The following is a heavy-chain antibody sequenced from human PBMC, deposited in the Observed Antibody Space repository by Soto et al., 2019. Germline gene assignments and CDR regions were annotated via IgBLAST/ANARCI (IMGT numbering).Heavy chain of an antibody. CDR2: ISGSSSSI. CDR1: GFNFSRYS. CDR3: ARFSSRWPDTSLYFFDY. J-gene: IGHJ4*02. Sequence: EVQLVESGGGLVKPGGSLRLSCAASGFNFSRYSMHWVRQAPGKGLEWVSSISGSSSSIYSADSLKGRFTISRDNAKTSLYLQMNSRRAEDTAVYHCARFSSRWPDTSLYFFDYWGQGTLVTVSS. D-gene: IGHD6-13*01. V-gene: IGHV3-21*03.